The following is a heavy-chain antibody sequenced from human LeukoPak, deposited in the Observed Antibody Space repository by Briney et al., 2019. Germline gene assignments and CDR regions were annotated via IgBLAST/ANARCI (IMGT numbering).Heavy chain of an antibody. J-gene: IGHJ4*02. V-gene: IGHV3-48*04. CDR2: ISSSSSTI. CDR1: GFTFSSYS. CDR3: ARHLVGATFALVYYFDY. Sequence: GGSLRLSCAASGFTFSSYSMNWVHQAQGKGLEWVSYISSSSSTIYYADSVKGRFTISRDNAKNSLYLQMNSLRAEDTAVYYCARHLVGATFALVYYFDYWGQGTLVTVSS. D-gene: IGHD1-26*01.